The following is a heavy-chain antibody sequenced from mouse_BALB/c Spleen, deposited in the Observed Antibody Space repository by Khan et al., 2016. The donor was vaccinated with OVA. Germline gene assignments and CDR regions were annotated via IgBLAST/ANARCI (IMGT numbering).Heavy chain of an antibody. CDR1: GFTFSSYG. Sequence: EVELVESGGGLVQPGGSLKLSCAASGFTFSSYGMSWVRQTPDKRLELVATINSNGGSTYYPDSVKARFTIYRDNAKNTLYLQMSSLKSEDTAMYYCARMARTINWGQGTTLTVSS. V-gene: IGHV5-6-3*01. CDR3: ARMARTIN. CDR2: INSNGGST. J-gene: IGHJ2*01.